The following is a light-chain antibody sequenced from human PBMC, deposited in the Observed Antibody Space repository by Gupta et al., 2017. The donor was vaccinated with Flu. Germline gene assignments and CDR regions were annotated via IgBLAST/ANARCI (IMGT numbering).Light chain of an antibody. Sequence: NCKSSQSVLSSSNNKTYVAWYQQKPRQPPKLLIYGASSRESGIPDRFRGRGSGTDFSLSISSLQAEDMAVYYCQQYLTTPLTFGGGTNVQI. J-gene: IGKJ4*01. V-gene: IGKV4-1*01. CDR1: QSVLSSSNNKTY. CDR2: GAS. CDR3: QQYLTTPLT.